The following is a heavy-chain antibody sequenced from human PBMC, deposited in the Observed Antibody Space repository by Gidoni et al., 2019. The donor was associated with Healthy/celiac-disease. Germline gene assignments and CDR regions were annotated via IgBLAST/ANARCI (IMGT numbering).Heavy chain of an antibody. CDR1: GYTFPSYG. V-gene: IGHV1-18*01. CDR3: ARDLGYSSSWSPIDY. J-gene: IGHJ4*02. CDR2: ISAYNGNT. D-gene: IGHD6-13*01. Sequence: GASVRVSCQASGYTFPSYGIRCVRQAPGQGLEWMGWISAYNGNTNYAEKLQGRVTMTTDTSTSTAYMELRSLRSDDTAVYYCARDLGYSSSWSPIDYWGQGTLVTVSS.